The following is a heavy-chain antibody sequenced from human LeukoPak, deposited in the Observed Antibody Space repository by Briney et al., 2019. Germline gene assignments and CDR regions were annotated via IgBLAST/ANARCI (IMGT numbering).Heavy chain of an antibody. CDR1: GGSISSYY. Sequence: SETLSLTCTVSGGSISSYYWSWIRQPPGKGLEWIGYIYYSGSTNYNPSLKSRVTISVDTSKNQFSLKLSSVTAADTAVYYCAGLTRRGFIDYWGQGTLVTVSS. CDR3: AGLTRRGFIDY. D-gene: IGHD4/OR15-4a*01. V-gene: IGHV4-59*01. CDR2: IYYSGST. J-gene: IGHJ4*02.